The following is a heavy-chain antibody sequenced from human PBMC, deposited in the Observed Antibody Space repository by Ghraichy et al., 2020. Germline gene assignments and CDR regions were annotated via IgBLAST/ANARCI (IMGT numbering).Heavy chain of an antibody. CDR2: ISYDGSIQ. CDR3: ARCKTSSWHNFDY. V-gene: IGHV3-30*03. D-gene: IGHD6-13*01. CDR1: GFTFSTYG. J-gene: IGHJ4*02. Sequence: GESLNISCAASGFTFSTYGMHWVRQAPGKGLEWVTVISYDGSIQNYAGSVKGRFTISRDNSKNTLYLQMNSLRAEDTAVYYCARCKTSSWHNFDYWGQGTLVTVSS.